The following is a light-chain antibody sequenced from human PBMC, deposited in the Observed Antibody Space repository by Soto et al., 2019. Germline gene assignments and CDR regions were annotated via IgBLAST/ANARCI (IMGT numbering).Light chain of an antibody. V-gene: IGKV3-15*01. CDR3: QQTYTTPEIT. J-gene: IGKJ5*01. CDR2: GAS. CDR1: QSVRSN. Sequence: EIVMTQSPATLSVSPGERATLSCRASQSVRSNLAWYQQKPGQAPTLLIFGASARATGIPARFSGSGSGTEFTLTISSLQSEDFAVYYCQQTYTTPEITFGQGTRLEI.